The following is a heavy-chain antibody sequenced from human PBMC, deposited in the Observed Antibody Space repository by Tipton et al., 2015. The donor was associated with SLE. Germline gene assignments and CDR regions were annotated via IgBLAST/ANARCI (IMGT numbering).Heavy chain of an antibody. V-gene: IGHV3-7*03. CDR2: IKQDGSEK. CDR1: GFTFSSYW. Sequence: SLRLSCAASGFTFSSYWMSWVRQAPGKGLEWVANIKQDGSEKYYVDSVKGRFTISRDNAKNSLYLQMNSLRAEDTAVYYCARGGYGRNYYYYMDVWGKGTTVTVS. J-gene: IGHJ6*03. D-gene: IGHD1-1*01. CDR3: ARGGYGRNYYYYMDV.